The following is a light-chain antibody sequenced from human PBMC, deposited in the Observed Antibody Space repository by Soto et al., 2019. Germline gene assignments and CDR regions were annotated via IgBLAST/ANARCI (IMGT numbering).Light chain of an antibody. CDR3: MQALQTPLYT. V-gene: IGKV2-28*01. J-gene: IGKJ2*01. CDR2: LGS. CDR1: QSLLHSNGYNY. Sequence: DIVMTQSPLYLPVTPGEPASISCRSSQSLLHSNGYNYLDWYLQKPGQSPRLLIYLGSNRASGVPDRFSGSGSGAYFTLKISRVEAEDVGVYYCMQALQTPLYTFGQGTKLQI.